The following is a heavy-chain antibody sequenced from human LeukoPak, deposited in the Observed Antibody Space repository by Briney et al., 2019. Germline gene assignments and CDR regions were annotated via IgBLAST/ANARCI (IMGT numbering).Heavy chain of an antibody. Sequence: PGGSLRLSCAASGFTFSSYSMNWVRQAPGKGLEWVSYISSSSSTIYYADSVKGRFTISRDNAKNSLYLQMNSLRAEDTAVYYCARVGQGDSSGLFDYWGQGTLVTVSS. V-gene: IGHV3-48*04. D-gene: IGHD3-22*01. J-gene: IGHJ4*02. CDR1: GFTFSSYS. CDR3: ARVGQGDSSGLFDY. CDR2: ISSSSSTI.